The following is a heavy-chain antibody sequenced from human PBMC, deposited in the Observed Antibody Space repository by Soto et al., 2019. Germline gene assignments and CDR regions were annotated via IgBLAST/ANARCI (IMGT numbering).Heavy chain of an antibody. CDR2: IFDSGST. CDR3: ARDAQLSWHRWFDP. Sequence: QVQLQESGPGLLKPSETLSLTCTVSGDSISSYSWSWIRQPPGKGLEWIGYIFDSGSTNYNPSLQSRVTISVDTSKNQFSLKVISVTAADTAVYYCARDAQLSWHRWFDPWGQGTLVTVSS. J-gene: IGHJ5*02. CDR1: GDSISSYS. D-gene: IGHD3-10*01. V-gene: IGHV4-59*01.